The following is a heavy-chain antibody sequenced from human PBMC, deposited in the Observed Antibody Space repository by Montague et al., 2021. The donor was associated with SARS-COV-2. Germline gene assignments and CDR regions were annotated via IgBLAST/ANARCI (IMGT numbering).Heavy chain of an antibody. V-gene: IGHV4-59*01. CDR3: VRDRPYGGPRGAYDI. CDR1: GGSITGYY. Sequence: SETLSLTCTVSGGSITGYYWSWLRRSPGKGLEWIAYIYDGGAVNYNPSLGSRVTISIDTSKNQLSLKVNSVTAADTAVYYCVRDRPYGGPRGAYDIWGQGTVVTVSS. CDR2: IYDGGAV. D-gene: IGHD4-23*01. J-gene: IGHJ3*02.